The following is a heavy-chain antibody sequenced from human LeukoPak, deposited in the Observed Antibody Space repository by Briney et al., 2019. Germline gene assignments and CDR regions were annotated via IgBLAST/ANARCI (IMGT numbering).Heavy chain of an antibody. CDR2: ISSSGGST. D-gene: IGHD3-10*01. Sequence: GGSLRLSCAASGFTFSGYAMTWVRQAPGKGLEWVSSISSSGGSTYYADSVKGRFTISRDNSKNTLYLQMNSLRAEDTAIYYCAKDLVTGSLDYWGQGTLVTVSS. V-gene: IGHV3-23*01. CDR3: AKDLVTGSLDY. CDR1: GFTFSGYA. J-gene: IGHJ4*02.